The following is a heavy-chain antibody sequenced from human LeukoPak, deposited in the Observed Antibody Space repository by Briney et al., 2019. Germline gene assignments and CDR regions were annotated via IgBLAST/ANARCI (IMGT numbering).Heavy chain of an antibody. D-gene: IGHD3-22*01. V-gene: IGHV3-30-3*01. CDR3: ARGPYYDDEDAFDI. Sequence: GGSLRLSCAASGFTFSNYAMHWVRQAPGKGLEWVAVISYDGSNKYYADSLKGRFTISRDNSKNTLSLQLNGLRAEDTAVYYCARGPYYDDEDAFDIWGQGTMVTVSS. J-gene: IGHJ3*02. CDR1: GFTFSNYA. CDR2: ISYDGSNK.